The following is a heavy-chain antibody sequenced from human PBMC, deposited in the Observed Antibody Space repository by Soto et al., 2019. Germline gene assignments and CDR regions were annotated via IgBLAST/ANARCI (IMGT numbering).Heavy chain of an antibody. V-gene: IGHV1-8*01. CDR1: GYTFTSYD. CDR3: ARTVPAAKYYYYYMDV. Sequence: ASVKVSCKASGYTFTSYDINWVRQATGQGLKWMGWMNPNSGNTGYAQKFQGRVTMTRNTSISTAYMELSSLRSEDTAVYYCARTVPAAKYYYYYMDVWGQGTTVTVSS. D-gene: IGHD2-2*01. CDR2: MNPNSGNT. J-gene: IGHJ6*03.